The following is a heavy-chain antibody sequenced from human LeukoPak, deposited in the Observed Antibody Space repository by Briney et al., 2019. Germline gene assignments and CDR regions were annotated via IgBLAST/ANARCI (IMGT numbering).Heavy chain of an antibody. J-gene: IGHJ4*02. CDR3: ARGLYYYDSSGSDY. CDR2: IYHSGST. V-gene: IGHV4-38-2*01. CDR1: GYSISSGYY. D-gene: IGHD3-22*01. Sequence: SETLSLTCAVSGYSISSGYYWGWSRPPPGKGQEGIGIIYHSGSTYYNPSLKRRVTISVDTSKTQFSLKLSSVTAADTAVYYCARGLYYYDSSGSDYWGQGTLVTVSS.